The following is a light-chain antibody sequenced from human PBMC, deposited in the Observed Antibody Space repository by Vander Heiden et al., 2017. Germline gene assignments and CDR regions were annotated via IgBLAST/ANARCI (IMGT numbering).Light chain of an antibody. CDR1: NIGSKS. V-gene: IGLV3-21*03. J-gene: IGLJ2*01. CDR3: QVWDSSSDHVV. Sequence: SYVLTQPPSVSVAPGKPARITCGGNNIGSKSVHWYQKKPGQAPVRVVDDDSDRPSGIPERFSGSNSGNTATLNISRVEAGDEADDYCQVWDSSSDHVVFGGGTKLTVL. CDR2: DDS.